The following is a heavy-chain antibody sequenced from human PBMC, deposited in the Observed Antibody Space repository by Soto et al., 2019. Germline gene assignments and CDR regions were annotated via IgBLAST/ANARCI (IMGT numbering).Heavy chain of an antibody. Sequence: EVQLVESGGCLVQPGGSLRLSCVASGFTFRSYWMSWVRQAPGKGLEWVANINEDESEKNYVDSVKGRFTISRDNAKNSLYLQMNSLRAEDTAMYFCARGDFYSGDLWGQGTLVTVSP. J-gene: IGHJ5*02. D-gene: IGHD4-4*01. V-gene: IGHV3-7*05. CDR2: INEDESEK. CDR1: GFTFRSYW. CDR3: ARGDFYSGDL.